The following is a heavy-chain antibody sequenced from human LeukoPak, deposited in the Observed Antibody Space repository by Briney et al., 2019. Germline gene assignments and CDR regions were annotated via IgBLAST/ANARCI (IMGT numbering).Heavy chain of an antibody. CDR3: ASPSSTTVTVAFDY. J-gene: IGHJ4*02. V-gene: IGHV3-30*04. CDR2: ISYDGSNK. D-gene: IGHD4-17*01. CDR1: GFTFSSYA. Sequence: QSGGSLRLSCAASGFTFSSYAMHWVRQAPGKGLEWVAVISYDGSNKYYADSVKGRFTISRDNSKNTLYLQMNSLRAEDTAVYYCASPSSTTVTVAFDYWGQGTLVTVSS.